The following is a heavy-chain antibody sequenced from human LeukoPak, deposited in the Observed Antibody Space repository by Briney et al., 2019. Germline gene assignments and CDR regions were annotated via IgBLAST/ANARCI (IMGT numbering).Heavy chain of an antibody. Sequence: GASVKVSCKASGGTFSSYAISWVRQAPGQGLEWMGGIIPIFGTANYAQKFQGRVTITADESTSTAYMELSSLRSEDTAVYYCARGSSWYNAFDIWGQGTMVTVSS. CDR1: GGTFSSYA. J-gene: IGHJ3*02. D-gene: IGHD6-13*01. V-gene: IGHV1-69*13. CDR2: IIPIFGTA. CDR3: ARGSSWYNAFDI.